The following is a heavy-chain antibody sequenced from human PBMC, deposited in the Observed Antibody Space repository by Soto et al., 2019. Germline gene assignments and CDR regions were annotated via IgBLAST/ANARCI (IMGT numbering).Heavy chain of an antibody. D-gene: IGHD3-9*01. CDR3: ARDGLRETGTLRFLATGYYSGYFDY. V-gene: IGHV1-69*04. J-gene: IGHJ4*02. CDR2: IIPILGIA. Sequence: GASVKVSCKASGGTFSSYTISWVRQAPGQGLEWMGRIIPILGIANYAQKFQGRVTITADKSTSTAYMELSSLRSEDTAVYYCARDGLRETGTLRFLATGYYSGYFDYWGQGTLVTVSS. CDR1: GGTFSSYT.